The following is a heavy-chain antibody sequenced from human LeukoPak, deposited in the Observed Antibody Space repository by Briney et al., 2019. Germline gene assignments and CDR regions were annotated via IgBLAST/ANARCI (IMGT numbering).Heavy chain of an antibody. CDR3: AREVYCSSTSCPRGGYNWFDP. CDR2: IHTSGST. V-gene: IGHV4-61*02. Sequence: SQTLSLTCTVSGGSITSGGYYWSWIQQPAGKGLEWIGRIHTSGSTNYNPSLKSRVTISVDTSKNQFSLKLSSVTAADTAVYYCAREVYCSSTSCPRGGYNWFDPWGQGTLVTVSS. J-gene: IGHJ5*02. CDR1: GGSITSGGYY. D-gene: IGHD2-2*01.